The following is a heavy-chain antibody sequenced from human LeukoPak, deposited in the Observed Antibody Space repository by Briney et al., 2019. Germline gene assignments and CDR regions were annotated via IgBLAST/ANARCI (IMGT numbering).Heavy chain of an antibody. D-gene: IGHD2-2*01. V-gene: IGHV4-34*01. CDR2: INHSGST. CDR1: GGSFSGYY. CDR3: ARGRRIVVVPAATRARGRYFDY. Sequence: SETLSLTCAVYGGSFSGYYWSWIRQPPGKGLEWIGEINHSGSTNYNPSLKSRVTISVDTSKNQFSLKLSSVTAADTAVYCCARGRRIVVVPAATRARGRYFDYWGQGTLVTVSS. J-gene: IGHJ4*02.